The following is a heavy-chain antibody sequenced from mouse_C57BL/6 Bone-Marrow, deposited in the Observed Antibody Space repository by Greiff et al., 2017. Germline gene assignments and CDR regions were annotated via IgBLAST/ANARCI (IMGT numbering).Heavy chain of an antibody. D-gene: IGHD2-2*01. CDR3: ASSTMVTTTDLY. V-gene: IGHV5-17*01. CDR2: ISSGSSTI. Sequence: EVMLVESGGGLVKPGGSLKLSCAASGFTFSDYGMHWVRQAPEKGLEWVAYISSGSSTIYYADTVKGRFTITRDNAKNTLFLQMTSLRSEDTAMYYCASSTMVTTTDLYWGQGTLVTVSA. CDR1: GFTFSDYG. J-gene: IGHJ3*01.